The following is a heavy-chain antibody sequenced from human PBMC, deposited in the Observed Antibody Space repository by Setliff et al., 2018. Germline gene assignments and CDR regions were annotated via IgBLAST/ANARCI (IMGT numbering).Heavy chain of an antibody. CDR3: ARDVVSGWYRRNNYFGMDV. Sequence: GASVKVSCKASGYTFTGYYMHWVRQAPGQGLEWMGWINPNSGGTNYAQKFQGRVTMTRDTSTSTVYLELSSLRSEDTAVYYCARDVVSGWYRRNNYFGMDVWGQGTTVTAP. D-gene: IGHD6-19*01. J-gene: IGHJ6*02. CDR2: INPNSGGT. CDR1: GYTFTGYY. V-gene: IGHV1-2*02.